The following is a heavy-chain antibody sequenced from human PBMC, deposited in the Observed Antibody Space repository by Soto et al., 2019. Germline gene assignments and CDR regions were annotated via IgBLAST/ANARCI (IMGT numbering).Heavy chain of an antibody. CDR1: GGSIGSSGYY. J-gene: IGHJ6*02. CDR3: ARDRIAAAGGYYYYGMDV. V-gene: IGHV4-31*03. D-gene: IGHD6-13*01. Sequence: SETLSLTCTVSGGSIGSSGYYWTSICQHPGKGLEWIGYIYYSGSTYYNPSLKSRVTISVDTSKNQFSLKLSSVTAADTAVYYCARDRIAAAGGYYYYGMDVWGQGTTVT. CDR2: IYYSGST.